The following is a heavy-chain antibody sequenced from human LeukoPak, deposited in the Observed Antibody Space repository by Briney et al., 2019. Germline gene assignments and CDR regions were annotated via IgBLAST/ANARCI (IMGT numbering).Heavy chain of an antibody. V-gene: IGHV4-34*01. CDR2: INHRGST. CDR1: GGSFSGYY. Sequence: SETLSLTCAVDGGSFSGYYWSWIRQPPGKGLEWIGEINHRGSTNYNPSLKSRVTISVDTSKNQFSLKLSSVTAADTAVYYCARLRCSSTSCRDYWGQGTLVPVPS. CDR3: ARLRCSSTSCRDY. J-gene: IGHJ4*02. D-gene: IGHD2-2*01.